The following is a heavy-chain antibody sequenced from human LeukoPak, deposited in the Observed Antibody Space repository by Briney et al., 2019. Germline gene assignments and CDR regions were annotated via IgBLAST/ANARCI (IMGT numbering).Heavy chain of an antibody. CDR1: GGTFSSYA. J-gene: IGHJ4*02. V-gene: IGHV1-69*04. CDR2: IIPILGIA. CDR3: ARDSGAYSSGWYDY. Sequence: GSSVKVSCKASGGTFSSYAISWVRQAPGQGLEWMGRIIPILGIANYAQKFQGRVTITADKSTSTAYMELSSLRSEDTAVYYCARDSGAYSSGWYDYWGQGTLVTVSS. D-gene: IGHD6-19*01.